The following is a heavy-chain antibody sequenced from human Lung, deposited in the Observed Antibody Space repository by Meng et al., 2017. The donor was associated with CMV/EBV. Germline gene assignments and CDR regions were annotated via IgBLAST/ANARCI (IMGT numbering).Heavy chain of an antibody. CDR2: ISGTTSYI. CDR3: ARLGSGQRYFDD. J-gene: IGHJ4*02. V-gene: IGHV3-21*01. CDR1: GFTFSPYS. Sequence: GESLKISCAASGFTFSPYSMNWVRQAPGQGLEWVSSISGTTSYIYYVDSVKGRFTISRDNAKNSLYLPMNSPRAEDTAVYYCARLGSGQRYFDDWGQGTLVTVSS. D-gene: IGHD3-3*01.